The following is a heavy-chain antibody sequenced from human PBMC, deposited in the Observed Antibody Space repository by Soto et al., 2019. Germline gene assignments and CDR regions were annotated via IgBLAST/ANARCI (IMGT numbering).Heavy chain of an antibody. CDR1: GGSISSYY. Sequence: QVQLQESGPGLVKPSETLSLSCTVSGGSISSYYWSWFRQSPGKRMEWIGYVHHSWGSSCNPSLQSRVAISLDTSKSQFSLKVTSVTATETAVYYCARQGFGPLHGLVDVWGQGTTVTVSS. CDR3: ARQGFGPLHGLVDV. D-gene: IGHD3-10*01. CDR2: VHHSWGS. J-gene: IGHJ6*02. V-gene: IGHV4-59*08.